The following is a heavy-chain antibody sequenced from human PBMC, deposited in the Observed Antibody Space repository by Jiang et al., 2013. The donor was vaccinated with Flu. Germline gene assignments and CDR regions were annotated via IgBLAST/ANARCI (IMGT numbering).Heavy chain of an antibody. D-gene: IGHD1-26*01. CDR2: IYYSGST. CDR3: ARVGAREEPSNYYYGMDV. CDR1: GGSISSSSYY. J-gene: IGHJ6*02. V-gene: IGHV4-39*01. Sequence: LLKPSETLSLSCTVSGGSISSSSYYWGWIRQPPGKGLEWIGSIYYSGSTDYNPSLKSRVTISVDASKNQFSLKLSSVTAADTAVYYCARVGAREEPSNYYYGMDVWGQGTTVTVSS.